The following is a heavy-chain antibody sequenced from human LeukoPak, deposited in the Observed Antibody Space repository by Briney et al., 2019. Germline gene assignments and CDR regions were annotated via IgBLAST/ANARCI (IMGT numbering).Heavy chain of an antibody. D-gene: IGHD3-22*01. CDR2: INPNSGGT. CDR3: ARSAQVITDYYYYYMDV. J-gene: IGHJ6*03. Sequence: ASVKVSCKASGYTFTGYYMHWVRQAPGQGLEWMGWINPNSGGTNYAQKLQGRVTMTTDTSTSTAYMELRSLRSDDTAVYYCARSAQVITDYYYYYMDVWGKGTTVTISS. CDR1: GYTFTGYY. V-gene: IGHV1-2*02.